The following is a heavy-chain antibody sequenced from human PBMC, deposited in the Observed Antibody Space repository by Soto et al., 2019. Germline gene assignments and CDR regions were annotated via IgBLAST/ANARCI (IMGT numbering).Heavy chain of an antibody. J-gene: IGHJ5*02. Sequence: QVQLVQSGAEVKKPGSSVKVSCKASGGTFSSYAISWVRQAPGQGLEWMGGIIPIFGTANYAQKFQGRVTITADESTSTAYMELSSLRSEDTAVYYCARDLLRLGDTVVVGGSFDPWGQGTLVTVSS. CDR3: ARDLLRLGDTVVVGGSFDP. CDR1: GGTFSSYA. CDR2: IIPIFGTA. D-gene: IGHD2-15*01. V-gene: IGHV1-69*01.